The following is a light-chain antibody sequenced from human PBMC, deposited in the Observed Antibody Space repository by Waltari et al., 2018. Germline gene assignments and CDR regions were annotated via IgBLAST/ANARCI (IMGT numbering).Light chain of an antibody. CDR3: QSFDNYVSGGTV. V-gene: IGLV1-40*01. Sequence: QSVLTQPPSVSGAPGQRVTISCPGSSSNIGAGHGEPWSQRLPGTAPKPLIYGNTNRPSGVPDRFSGSKSGTSASLAITGLQAEDEADYFCQSFDNYVSGGTVFGGGTKLAVL. CDR1: SSNIGAGHG. J-gene: IGLJ3*02. CDR2: GNT.